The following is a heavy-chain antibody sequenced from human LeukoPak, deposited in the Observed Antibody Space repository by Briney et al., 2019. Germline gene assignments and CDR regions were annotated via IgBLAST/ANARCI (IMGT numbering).Heavy chain of an antibody. CDR1: GGSISSSSYY. D-gene: IGHD3-10*01. CDR2: IYYSGST. Sequence: PSETLSLTCTVSGGSISSSSYYWGWIRQPSGKGLEWIGSIYYSGSTYYNPSLKGRVTISVDTSKNQFSLKLSSVTAADTAVYYCARGQSTYFYGSGSYFPYWGQGTLVTVSS. J-gene: IGHJ4*02. V-gene: IGHV4-39*07. CDR3: ARGQSTYFYGSGSYFPY.